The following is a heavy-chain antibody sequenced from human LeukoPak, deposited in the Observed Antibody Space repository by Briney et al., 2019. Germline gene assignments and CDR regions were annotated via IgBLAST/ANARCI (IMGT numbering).Heavy chain of an antibody. CDR3: AIVSARRWLQSHHLDY. CDR2: ISYDGSNT. D-gene: IGHD5-24*01. V-gene: IGHV3-30*07. J-gene: IGHJ4*02. Sequence: GGSLRLSCAASGFTFSSYAMHWVRQAPGKGLEWVSVISYDGSNTYYADSVKGRFTISRDNSKNTLYLQMNSLRAEDTAVYFCAIVSARRWLQSHHLDYLVQGSLVAVPS. CDR1: GFTFSSYA.